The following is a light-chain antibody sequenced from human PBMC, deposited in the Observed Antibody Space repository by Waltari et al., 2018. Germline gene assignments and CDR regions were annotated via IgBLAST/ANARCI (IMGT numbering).Light chain of an antibody. CDR2: DDS. J-gene: IGLJ3*02. V-gene: IGLV3-21*02. CDR1: NIGSKS. Sequence: SHVLTQPPSVSVAPGQTARITWGGNNIGSKSVPWYQQKPGQAPVLVVYDDSDRPSGIPERFSGSKTGNTATLTISRVEAGDEADYYCQVWDSSSDHWVFGGGTKLTVL. CDR3: QVWDSSSDHWV.